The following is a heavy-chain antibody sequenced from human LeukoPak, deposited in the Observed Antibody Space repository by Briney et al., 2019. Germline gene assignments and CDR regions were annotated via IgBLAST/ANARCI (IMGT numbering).Heavy chain of an antibody. Sequence: PGGSLRLSCAASGFTFSSYAMHWVRQAPGKGLDYVSAISSNGGSTYYANSVKGRFTISRDNSKNTLYLQMGSLRAEDMAVYYCARGLSHCSSTSCYVLSYWGQGTLVTVSS. D-gene: IGHD2-2*01. CDR2: ISSNGGST. V-gene: IGHV3-64*01. J-gene: IGHJ4*02. CDR3: ARGLSHCSSTSCYVLSY. CDR1: GFTFSSYA.